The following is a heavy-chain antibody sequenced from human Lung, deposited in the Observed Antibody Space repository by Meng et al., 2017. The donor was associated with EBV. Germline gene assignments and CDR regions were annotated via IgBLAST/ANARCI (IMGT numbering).Heavy chain of an antibody. D-gene: IGHD2-21*02. V-gene: IGHV1-2*06. J-gene: IGHJ4*02. CDR2: INPSSGGT. Sequence: QVQLVQSGAEVKRPWASVKVSCKASGYMFTDHYLHRVRQAPGQGLAWMGRINPSSGGTDSAQKFQGRVTMTRETSISTAYMELTSLRSDDTAIYYCARSIFSNDFFNWGQGTLVTVSS. CDR3: ARSIFSNDFFN. CDR1: GYMFTDHY.